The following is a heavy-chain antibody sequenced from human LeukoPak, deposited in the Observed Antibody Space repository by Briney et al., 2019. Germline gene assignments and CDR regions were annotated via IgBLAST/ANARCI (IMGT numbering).Heavy chain of an antibody. J-gene: IGHJ4*02. D-gene: IGHD1-26*01. CDR3: ARGIVGAPDFDY. V-gene: IGHV1-8*01. CDR1: GYTFSSYD. CDR2: MNPNSGNT. Sequence: ASVKVSCKASGYTFSSYDINWVRQATGQGLEWMGWMNPNSGNTGYAQKFQGRVTMTRNTTTSTAYMELSSLRSEDTAVYYCARGIVGAPDFDYWGQGTLVTVSS.